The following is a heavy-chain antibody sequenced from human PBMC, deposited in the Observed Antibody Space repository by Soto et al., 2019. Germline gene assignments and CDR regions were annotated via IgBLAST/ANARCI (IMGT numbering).Heavy chain of an antibody. J-gene: IGHJ4*02. CDR2: ISAYKGNT. CDR3: ARGYCSSISCPRIDY. CDR1: GYTFTNYC. Sequence: ASVKVSGKAFGYTFTNYCINWVRQAPVQGLEWMGWISAYKGNTNYVQKFQGRVTMTTDTATSTAYMELRSLRFDDTAVYYCARGYCSSISCPRIDYWGQGTLVTVSS. V-gene: IGHV1-18*04. D-gene: IGHD2-2*01.